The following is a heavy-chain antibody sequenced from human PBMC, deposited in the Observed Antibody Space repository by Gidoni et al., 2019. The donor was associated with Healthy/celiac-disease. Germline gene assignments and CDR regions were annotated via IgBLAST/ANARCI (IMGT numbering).Heavy chain of an antibody. V-gene: IGHV3-30*04. CDR3: ARASGSSNKFDY. J-gene: IGHJ4*02. D-gene: IGHD5-12*01. CDR1: GFTFSSYA. CDR2: ISYDGSNK. Sequence: QVQLLESGGGVVQPGRSLSLSCAAAGFTFSSYAMHWVRQAPGKGLEWVAVISYDGSNKYYADSVKGRFTISRDNSKNTLYLQMNSLRAEDTAVYYCARASGSSNKFDYWGQGTLVTVSS.